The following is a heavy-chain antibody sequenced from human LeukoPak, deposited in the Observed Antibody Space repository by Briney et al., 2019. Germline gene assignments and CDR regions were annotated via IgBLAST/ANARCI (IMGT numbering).Heavy chain of an antibody. CDR3: ARIIAAAGRYYYYYYGMDV. V-gene: IGHV4-34*01. Sequence: PSETLSLTCAVYGGSFSGYYWSWIRQPPGKGLEWIGDINHSGSTNYNPSLKSRVTISVDTSKNQFSLKLSSVTAADTAVYYCARIIAAAGRYYYYYYGMDVWGQGTTVTVSS. CDR2: INHSGST. J-gene: IGHJ6*02. CDR1: GGSFSGYY. D-gene: IGHD6-13*01.